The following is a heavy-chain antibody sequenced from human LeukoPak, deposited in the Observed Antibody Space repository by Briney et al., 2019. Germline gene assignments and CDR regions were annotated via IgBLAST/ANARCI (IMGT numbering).Heavy chain of an antibody. CDR1: GFTFSSYG. CDR2: IWYDGSNK. D-gene: IGHD6-19*01. CDR3: ARAYSSGWYVADY. J-gene: IGHJ4*02. V-gene: IGHV3-33*01. Sequence: GGSLRLSCAASGFTFSSYGMHWVRQAPGKGLEWVAVIWYDGSNKYYADSVKGRFTISRDNSKNTLYLQMNSLRAEDTAVYYCARAYSSGWYVADYWGQGTLVTVSS.